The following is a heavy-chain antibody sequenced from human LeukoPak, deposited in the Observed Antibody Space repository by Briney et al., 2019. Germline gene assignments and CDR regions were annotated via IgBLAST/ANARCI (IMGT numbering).Heavy chain of an antibody. CDR3: AELGITMIGGV. D-gene: IGHD3-10*02. J-gene: IGHJ6*04. CDR2: ISSSGSTI. Sequence: GGSLRFSCAASGFTFSSYEMNWVRQAPGKGLEWVSYISSSGSTIYYADSVRGRFTISRDNAKNSLYLQMNSLRAEDTAVYYCAELGITMIGGVWGKGTTVTISS. V-gene: IGHV3-48*03. CDR1: GFTFSSYE.